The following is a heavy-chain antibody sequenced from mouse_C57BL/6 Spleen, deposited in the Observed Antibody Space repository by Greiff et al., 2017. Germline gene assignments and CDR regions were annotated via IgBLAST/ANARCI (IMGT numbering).Heavy chain of an antibody. D-gene: IGHD2-5*01. CDR3: ARTAYYSNSYYYAMDY. J-gene: IGHJ4*01. V-gene: IGHV1-66*01. CDR2: IYPGSGNT. CDR1: GYSFTSYY. Sequence: VQLQQSGPELVKPGASVKISCKASGYSFTSYYIHWVKQRPGQGLEWIGWIYPGSGNTKYNEKFKGKATLTADTSSSTAYMQLSSLTSEHSAVYYCARTAYYSNSYYYAMDYWGQGTSVTVSS.